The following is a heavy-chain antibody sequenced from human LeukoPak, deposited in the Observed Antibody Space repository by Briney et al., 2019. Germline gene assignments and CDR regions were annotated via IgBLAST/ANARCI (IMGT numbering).Heavy chain of an antibody. CDR2: ITGSGDTI. J-gene: IGHJ4*02. Sequence: GGSLRLSCSASGFTFSSYEMNWVRQAPGKGLEWISYITGSGDTIYYADSVKGRFTISRDDAKNSLFLQMNSLTADDTAVYYCARERTTIVSGTTIGAYWGQGTLVTVSS. CDR1: GFTFSSYE. CDR3: ARERTTIVSGTTIGAY. V-gene: IGHV3-48*03. D-gene: IGHD2/OR15-2a*01.